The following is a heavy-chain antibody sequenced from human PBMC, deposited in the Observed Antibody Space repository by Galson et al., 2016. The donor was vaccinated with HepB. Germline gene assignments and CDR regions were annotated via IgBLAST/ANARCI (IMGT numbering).Heavy chain of an antibody. CDR1: GASISGSSYY. J-gene: IGHJ1*01. D-gene: IGHD2-15*01. CDR3: ARPGIFGRPYLLH. V-gene: IGHV4-39*01. CDR2: IYYTGAS. Sequence: SETLSLTCTVSGASISGSSYYWTWVRQPPGKGLEWIGSIYYTGASYYNPSLKSRATISVGTSKNQFSLEVTSVAATDTAVYYCARPGIFGRPYLLHWGRGTLVSISS.